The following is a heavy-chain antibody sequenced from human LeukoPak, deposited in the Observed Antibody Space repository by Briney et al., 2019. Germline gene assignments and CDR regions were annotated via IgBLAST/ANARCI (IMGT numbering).Heavy chain of an antibody. CDR2: ISSSGSTI. V-gene: IGHV3-11*04. CDR1: GFTFSDYY. D-gene: IGHD5-18*01. J-gene: IGHJ4*02. CDR3: ARVAIQLWLYYFDH. Sequence: GGSLRLSCAASGFTFSDYYMSWIRQAPGKGLEWVSYISSSGSTIYYADSVKGRFTISRDNAKNSLYLQMNSLRAEDTAVYYCARVAIQLWLYYFDHWGQGTLVTVSS.